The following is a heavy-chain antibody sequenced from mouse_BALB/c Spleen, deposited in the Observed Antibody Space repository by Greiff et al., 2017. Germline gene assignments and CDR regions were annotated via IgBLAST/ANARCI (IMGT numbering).Heavy chain of an antibody. CDR1: GYSITSGYV. Sequence: EVQLQESGPGLVQPSQSLSLTCSVTGYSITSGYVWNWIRQLPGNKLEWMGYISYDGSNNYNPSLKNRIPITRDTSKNQFFLKLNPVTTEDTATYYCARCGNYPYAMDYWGQGTSVTVSS. V-gene: IGHV3-6*02. CDR2: ISYDGSN. CDR3: ARCGNYPYAMDY. D-gene: IGHD2-1*01. J-gene: IGHJ4*01.